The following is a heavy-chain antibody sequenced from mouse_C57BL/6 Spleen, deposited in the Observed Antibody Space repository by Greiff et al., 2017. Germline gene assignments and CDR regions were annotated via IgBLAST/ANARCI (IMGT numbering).Heavy chain of an antibody. V-gene: IGHV1-53*01. Sequence: QVQLQQPGTELVKPGDSVKLSCKASGYTFTSYWMHWVKQRPGQGLEWIGNINPSNGGTNYNEKFKSKATLTVDKSSSTAYMQLSSLTSEDSAVYYCAREGGRDYYAMDYWGQGTSVTVSS. CDR3: AREGGRDYYAMDY. CDR1: GYTFTSYW. J-gene: IGHJ4*01. CDR2: INPSNGGT. D-gene: IGHD3-3*01.